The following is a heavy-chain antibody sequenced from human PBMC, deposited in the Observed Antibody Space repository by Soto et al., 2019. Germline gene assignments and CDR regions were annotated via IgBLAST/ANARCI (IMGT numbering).Heavy chain of an antibody. CDR1: GFTFSSYA. Sequence: GGSLRLSCAASGFTFSSYAMSWVRQAPGKGLEWVSAISGSGGSTYYADSVKGRFTISRDNSKNTLYLQMNSLRAEETAVYYCAKDSGGYGYGPPGNYWGQGTLVTVSS. CDR3: AKDSGGYGYGPPGNY. V-gene: IGHV3-23*01. J-gene: IGHJ4*02. CDR2: ISGSGGST. D-gene: IGHD5-18*01.